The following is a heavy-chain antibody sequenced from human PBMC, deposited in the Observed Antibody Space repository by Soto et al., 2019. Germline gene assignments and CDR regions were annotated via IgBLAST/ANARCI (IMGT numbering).Heavy chain of an antibody. Sequence: HPGGSLRLSCAASGFTFSSYGMHWVRQAPGKGLEWVAVISYDGSNKYYADSVKGRFTISRDNSKNTLYLQMNSLRAEDTAVYYCAKDLGSSRSYYYYYGMDVWGQGTTVTVSS. V-gene: IGHV3-30*18. CDR2: ISYDGSNK. D-gene: IGHD6-13*01. CDR3: AKDLGSSRSYYYYYGMDV. CDR1: GFTFSSYG. J-gene: IGHJ6*02.